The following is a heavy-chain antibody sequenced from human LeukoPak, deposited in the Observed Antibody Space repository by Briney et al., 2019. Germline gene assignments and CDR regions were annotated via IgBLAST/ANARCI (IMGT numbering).Heavy chain of an antibody. J-gene: IGHJ4*02. D-gene: IGHD2-2*01. CDR3: ARDILYCSSTSCQDY. CDR1: GCTFTGYY. Sequence: ASVKVSCKASGCTFTGYYMHWVRQAPGQGLEWMGWINPNSGGTNYAQKFQGRVTMTRDTSISTAYMELSRLRSDDTAVYYCARDILYCSSTSCQDYWGQGTLVTVSS. V-gene: IGHV1-2*02. CDR2: INPNSGGT.